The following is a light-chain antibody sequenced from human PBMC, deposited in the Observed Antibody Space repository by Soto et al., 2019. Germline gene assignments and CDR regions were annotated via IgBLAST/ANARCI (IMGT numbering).Light chain of an antibody. J-gene: IGKJ5*01. CDR2: GAS. V-gene: IGKV3-20*01. CDR3: QLYGTSPP. CDR1: QSVGSF. Sequence: EIVLTQSPATLSLSPGERATLSCRASQSVGSFLAWYQQKAGQAPRLLIYGASSRATGIPDRFSGSGSGTDFTLTISRLEPEDFAVYYCQLYGTSPPFGQGTRLEIK.